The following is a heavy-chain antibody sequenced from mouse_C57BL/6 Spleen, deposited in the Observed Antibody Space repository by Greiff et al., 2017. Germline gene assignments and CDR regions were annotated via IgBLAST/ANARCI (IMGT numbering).Heavy chain of an antibody. CDR3: SRGDGDGIRYIDV. V-gene: IGHV1-18*01. CDR2: INPNNGGT. D-gene: IGHD2-3*01. J-gene: IGHJ1*03. CDR1: GYTFTDYN. Sequence: VQLQQSGPELVKPGASVKIPCKASGYTFTDYNMDWVKQSHGKSLEWIGDINPNNGGTIYNQKFKGKATLTVDKSSSTAYMDLRSLRSEDTAVYSCSRGDGDGIRYIDVWGTGTTVTVSS.